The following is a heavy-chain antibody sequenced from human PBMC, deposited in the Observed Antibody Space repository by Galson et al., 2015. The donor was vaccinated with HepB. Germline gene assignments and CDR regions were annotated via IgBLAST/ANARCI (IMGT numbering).Heavy chain of an antibody. Sequence: SLRLSCAVSGFTFSNYAMHWVRQAPGKGLEWVALISYDGSNKYNADSVKGRFTISRDNSKNTLYLQMNSLRAEDTAVYYCARGTRALKASVVVTAIPTTYYVDYWGQRTLVTVSS. J-gene: IGHJ4*02. CDR1: GFTFSNYA. CDR2: ISYDGSNK. CDR3: ARGTRALKASVVVTAIPTTYYVDY. D-gene: IGHD2-21*02. V-gene: IGHV3-30-3*01.